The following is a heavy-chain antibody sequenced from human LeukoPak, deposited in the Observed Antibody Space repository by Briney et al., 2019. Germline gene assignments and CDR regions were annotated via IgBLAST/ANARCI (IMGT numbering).Heavy chain of an antibody. D-gene: IGHD2-2*02. V-gene: IGHV4-34*01. CDR1: GGSFSGYY. Sequence: SETLSLTCAVYGGSFSGYYWSWIRQPPGKGLEWIGEINHSGSTNYNPSLKSRVTISVDTSKNQFSLKLSSVTAADTAVYYCARKCSRTSCYNQAFDIWGQGTMVTVSS. CDR3: ARKCSRTSCYNQAFDI. J-gene: IGHJ3*02. CDR2: INHSGST.